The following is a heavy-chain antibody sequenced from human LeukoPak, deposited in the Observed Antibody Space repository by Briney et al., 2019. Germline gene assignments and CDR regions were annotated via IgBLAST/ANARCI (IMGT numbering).Heavy chain of an antibody. CDR2: IYYSGNT. V-gene: IGHV4-59*01. Sequence: PSETLSLTCTVSGGSISSYYWNWIRQPPGKGLEWIGYIYYSGNTNYNPSLKSRVTISVDTSKNQFSLKLSSVTAADTAVYYCATLTGYSSESWFDPWGQGILVTVSS. D-gene: IGHD3-9*01. CDR1: GGSISSYY. J-gene: IGHJ5*02. CDR3: ATLTGYSSESWFDP.